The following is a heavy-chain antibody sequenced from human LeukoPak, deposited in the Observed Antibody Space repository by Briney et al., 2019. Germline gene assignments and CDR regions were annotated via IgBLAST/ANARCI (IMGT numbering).Heavy chain of an antibody. D-gene: IGHD4-23*01. CDR1: GGSISSYY. J-gene: IGHJ4*02. V-gene: IGHV4-59*01. Sequence: SETPSLTCTVSGGSISSYYWTWIRQPPGKGLEWIGYIYYSGSTNYNPSLKSRVTISVDTSKDQFSLKLSSVTAADTAVYYCARHMTSVGPDYWGQGTLVTVSS. CDR2: IYYSGST. CDR3: ARHMTSVGPDY.